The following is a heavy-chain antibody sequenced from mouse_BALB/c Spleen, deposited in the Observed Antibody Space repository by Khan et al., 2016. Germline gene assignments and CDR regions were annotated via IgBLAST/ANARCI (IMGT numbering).Heavy chain of an antibody. Sequence: QIQLVQSGPELKKPGETVKISCKASGYTFTNYGMNWVKQTPGKGLKWMVWINTHTGEPTYADDFKGRFAFSLEISANTAYLQINDLKNEDSATXVCARGGWGYAMDYWGQGTSVTVSS. V-gene: IGHV9-3-1*01. J-gene: IGHJ4*01. CDR2: INTHTGEP. CDR3: ARGGWGYAMDY. D-gene: IGHD3-2*02. CDR1: GYTFTNYG.